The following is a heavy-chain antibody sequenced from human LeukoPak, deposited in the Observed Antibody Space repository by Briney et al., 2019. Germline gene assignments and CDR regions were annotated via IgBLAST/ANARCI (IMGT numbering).Heavy chain of an antibody. V-gene: IGHV3-30-3*01. Sequence: PGGSLRLSCVASELTFTRYSMHWVRQAPGKGLEWVAIISSDGSNKYYADSVKGRFTISRDNSKNTLYLQMNDLRTEDTAVYYCARGPPSAVGAKARGLSDPWGQGTLVTVSS. D-gene: IGHD1-26*01. J-gene: IGHJ5*02. CDR1: ELTFTRYS. CDR3: ARGPPSAVGAKARGLSDP. CDR2: ISSDGSNK.